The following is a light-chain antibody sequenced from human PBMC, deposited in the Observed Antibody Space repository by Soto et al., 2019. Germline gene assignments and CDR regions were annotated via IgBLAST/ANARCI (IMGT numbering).Light chain of an antibody. V-gene: IGLV1-40*01. CDR2: ANS. J-gene: IGLJ1*01. CDR3: QSYDARLSAYV. CDR1: SFNIGANYD. Sequence: QSALTQPPSVSGAPGQGVTISCTGSSFNIGANYDVHWYQHLPGTGPKLLIYANSFRPSGVPDRVSASKSGSSASLAITGLQAEDEADYYCQSYDARLSAYVFGTGTTLTVL.